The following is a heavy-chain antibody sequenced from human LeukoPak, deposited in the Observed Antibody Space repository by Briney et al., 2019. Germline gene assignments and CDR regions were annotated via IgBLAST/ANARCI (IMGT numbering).Heavy chain of an antibody. D-gene: IGHD1-26*01. CDR3: AKDRRDGSYLFDY. CDR1: GFTFSSYA. V-gene: IGHV3-23*01. J-gene: IGHJ4*02. CDR2: ISGSGGST. Sequence: PGGSLRLSCAASGFTFSSYAMGWVRQAPGKGLEWVSAISGSGGSTYYADSVKGRFTISRDNSKNTLYLQMNSLRAEDTAVYYCAKDRRDGSYLFDYWGQGTLVTVSS.